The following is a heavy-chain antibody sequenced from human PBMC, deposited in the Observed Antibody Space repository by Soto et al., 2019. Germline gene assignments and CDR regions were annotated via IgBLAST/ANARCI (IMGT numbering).Heavy chain of an antibody. V-gene: IGHV4-59*08. J-gene: IGHJ4*02. CDR2: IHYTGSA. CDR3: ARRRQSLVAVYCDY. Sequence: QVQLQESGPGLVKPSETLSLTCTVSGASISGDFWSWIRQPPGKGLEFIGDIHYTGSANYNPALKSRVTMSLDTSKNQFSLNLSSVTAADRAVYYCARRRQSLVAVYCDYWGQGTLVTVSS. CDR1: GASISGDF. D-gene: IGHD2-15*01.